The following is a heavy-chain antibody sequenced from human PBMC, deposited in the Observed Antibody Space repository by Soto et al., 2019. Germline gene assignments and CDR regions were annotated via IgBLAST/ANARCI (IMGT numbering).Heavy chain of an antibody. CDR1: GGSISSYY. CDR2: IYYSGST. CDR3: AGLGYCSGGSCYPGGWFDP. D-gene: IGHD2-15*01. Sequence: PSETLSLTCTVSGGSISSYYWSWIRQPPGKGLEWIGYIYYSGSTNYNPSLKSRVTISVDTSKNQFSLKLSSVTAADTAVYYCAGLGYCSGGSCYPGGWFDPWGQGTLVTVSS. V-gene: IGHV4-59*01. J-gene: IGHJ5*02.